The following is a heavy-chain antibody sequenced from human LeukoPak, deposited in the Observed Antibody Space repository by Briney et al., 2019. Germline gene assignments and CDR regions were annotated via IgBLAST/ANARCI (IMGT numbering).Heavy chain of an antibody. CDR1: GGSISSSSYY. CDR3: ARDSSAMIVMLMNDAFDV. CDR2: IYYSGST. V-gene: IGHV4-39*07. Sequence: PSETLSLTCTVSGGSISSSSYYWGWIRQPPGKGLEWIGSIYYSGSTYYNPSLKSRVTISVDTSKNQFSLKLSSVTAADTAVYYCARDSSAMIVMLMNDAFDVWGQGAMVSVSS. J-gene: IGHJ3*01. D-gene: IGHD3-22*01.